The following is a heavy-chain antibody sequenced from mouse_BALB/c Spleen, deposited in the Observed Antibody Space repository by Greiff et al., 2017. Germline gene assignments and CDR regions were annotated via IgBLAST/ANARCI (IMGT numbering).Heavy chain of an antibody. J-gene: IGHJ3*01. Sequence: EVQLQESGPELVKPGASVKIPCKASGYTFTDYNMDWVKQSHGKSLEWIGDINPNNGGTIYNQKFKGKATLTVDKSSSTAYMELRNLTSEDTAVYYCERKGAIYYCGSSYPWLAYWGQGTLVTVSA. D-gene: IGHD1-1*01. CDR2: INPNNGGT. CDR1: GYTFTDYN. V-gene: IGHV1-18*01. CDR3: ERKGAIYYCGSSYPWLAY.